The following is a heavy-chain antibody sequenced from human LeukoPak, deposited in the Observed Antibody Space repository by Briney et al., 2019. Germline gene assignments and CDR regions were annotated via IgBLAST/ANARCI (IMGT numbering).Heavy chain of an antibody. Sequence: SETLSLTCTVSGGSISSSSYYWGWIRQPPGKGLEWIGSIYYSGSIYYNPSLKSRVTISVDTSKNQFSLKLSSVTAADTAVYYCARVNYYDSSGYSLFDYWGQGTLVTVSS. CDR2: IYYSGSI. CDR1: GGSISSSSYY. CDR3: ARVNYYDSSGYSLFDY. D-gene: IGHD3-22*01. J-gene: IGHJ4*02. V-gene: IGHV4-39*07.